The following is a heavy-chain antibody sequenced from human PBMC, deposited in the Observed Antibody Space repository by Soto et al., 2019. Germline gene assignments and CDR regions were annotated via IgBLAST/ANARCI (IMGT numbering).Heavy chain of an antibody. D-gene: IGHD6-6*01. CDR3: ASGIAAPSAVGGYYYYGMDV. CDR1: GFTFSDYY. V-gene: IGHV3-11*01. CDR2: ISSSGSTI. Sequence: GGSLRLSCAASGFTFSDYYMSWIRQAPGKGLEWVSYISSSGSTIYYADSVKGRFTISRDNAKNSLYLQMNSLRAEDTAVYYCASGIAAPSAVGGYYYYGMDVWGQGTTVTV. J-gene: IGHJ6*02.